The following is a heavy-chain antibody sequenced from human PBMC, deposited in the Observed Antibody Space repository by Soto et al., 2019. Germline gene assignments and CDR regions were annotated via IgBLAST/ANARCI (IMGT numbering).Heavy chain of an antibody. V-gene: IGHV4-59*01. D-gene: IGHD6-13*01. CDR1: GGSISSYY. CDR2: IYYSGST. CDR3: ARAEVGAAADLGY. J-gene: IGHJ4*02. Sequence: QVQLQESGPGLVKPSETLSLTCTVSGGSISSYYWSWIRQPPGKGLEWIGYIYYSGSTNYNPSLKRRVXXSXDXXKHQFSRKLSSVTAADTAVYYCARAEVGAAADLGYWGQGTLVTVSS.